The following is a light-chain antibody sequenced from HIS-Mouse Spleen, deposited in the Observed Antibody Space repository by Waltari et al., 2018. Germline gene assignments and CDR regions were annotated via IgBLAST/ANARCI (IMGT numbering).Light chain of an antibody. CDR1: ALPKQY. V-gene: IGLV3-25*03. CDR3: QSADSSGTHVV. CDR2: KDS. Sequence: SYDLTQPPSVSVSPGQTARITCSGDALPKQYAYWYQQKPAQAPVLVIYKDSERPSGIPERFSGSRSGKTVTLTISGVQAEDEADYYWQSADSSGTHVVFGGGTKLTVL. J-gene: IGLJ2*01.